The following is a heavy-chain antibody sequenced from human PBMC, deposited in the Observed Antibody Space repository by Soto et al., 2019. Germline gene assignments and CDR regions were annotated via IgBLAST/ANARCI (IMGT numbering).Heavy chain of an antibody. V-gene: IGHV3-23*01. J-gene: IGHJ4*02. CDR2: ISGSGGST. CDR3: AKDIVLMVYAISKFQFDY. Sequence: GGSLRLSCAASGFTFSSYAMSWVRQAPGKGLEWVSAISGSGGSTYYADSVKGRFTISRDNSKNTLYLQMNSRRAEDTAVYYCAKDIVLMVYAISKFQFDYWGQGTLVTVSS. D-gene: IGHD2-8*01. CDR1: GFTFSSYA.